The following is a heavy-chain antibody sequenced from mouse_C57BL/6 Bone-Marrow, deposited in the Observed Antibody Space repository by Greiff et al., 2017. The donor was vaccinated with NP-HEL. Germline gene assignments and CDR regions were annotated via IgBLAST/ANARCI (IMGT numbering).Heavy chain of an antibody. CDR3: ARWRYYYYGSSYVGYFDV. CDR1: GYTFTSYW. V-gene: IGHV1-55*01. Sequence: QVQLQQSGAELVKPGASVKMSCKASGYTFTSYWITWVKQRPGQGLEWIGDIYPGSGSTNYNEKFKSKATLTVDTSSSTAYMQLSSLTSEDSAVYYCARWRYYYYGSSYVGYFDVWGTGTTVTVSS. J-gene: IGHJ1*03. CDR2: IYPGSGST. D-gene: IGHD1-1*01.